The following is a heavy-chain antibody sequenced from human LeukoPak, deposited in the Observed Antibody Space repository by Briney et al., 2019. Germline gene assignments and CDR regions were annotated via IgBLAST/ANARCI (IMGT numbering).Heavy chain of an antibody. CDR2: IYNNGNT. CDR3: AREVTGGNPFDY. V-gene: IGHV3-53*01. CDR1: GFSFSDHN. J-gene: IGHJ4*02. D-gene: IGHD4-23*01. Sequence: GGSLRLSCAASGFSFSDHNICWVRQAPGKGLEWVSVIYNNGNTYYADSVKGRFTISRDNSKNTLYLQMNSLRAEDTAVYYCAREVTGGNPFDYWGQGTLVTVSS.